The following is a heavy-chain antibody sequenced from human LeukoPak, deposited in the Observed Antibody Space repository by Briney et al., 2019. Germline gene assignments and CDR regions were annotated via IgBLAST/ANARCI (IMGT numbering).Heavy chain of an antibody. CDR1: GYTFTSYY. J-gene: IGHJ4*02. CDR3: ARDLAYNWKAENQVDY. V-gene: IGHV1-2*02. CDR2: INPNSGGT. Sequence: ASVKVSCKASGYTFTSYYMHWVRQAPGQGLEWMGWINPNSGGTNYAQKFQGRVTMTRDTSISTAYMELSRLRSDDTAVYYCARDLAYNWKAENQVDYWGQGTLVTVSS. D-gene: IGHD1-20*01.